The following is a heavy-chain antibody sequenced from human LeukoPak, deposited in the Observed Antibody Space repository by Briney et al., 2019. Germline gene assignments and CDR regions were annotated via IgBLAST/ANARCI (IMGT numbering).Heavy chain of an antibody. CDR3: AKLLNDYGDYYFDY. V-gene: IGHV3-23*01. D-gene: IGHD4-17*01. CDR1: GFTFGIYA. Sequence: AGGSLRLSCAASGFTFGIYAMSWVRQAPGQGLDWVSAISARDGSTYYADSVKGRFTISRDNSKNTLYLQMNSLRAEDTAVYYCAKLLNDYGDYYFDYWGQGTLGTVSS. CDR2: ISARDGST. J-gene: IGHJ4*02.